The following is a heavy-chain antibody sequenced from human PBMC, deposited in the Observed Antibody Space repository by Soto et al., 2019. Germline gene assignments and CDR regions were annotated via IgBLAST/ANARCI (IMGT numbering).Heavy chain of an antibody. D-gene: IGHD1-26*01. J-gene: IGHJ4*02. Sequence: PGGSLRLSCITSGFTFGDYAMIWFRQAPGKGLEWVSFITSKRYGGKTEYAASVKGRFTISRDDSKSVAYLQMNSLRTDDTAVYYCSRPPPNNWGAPLDFWGQGTLVTVSS. CDR3: SRPPPNNWGAPLDF. V-gene: IGHV3-49*03. CDR1: GFTFGDYA. CDR2: ITSKRYGGKT.